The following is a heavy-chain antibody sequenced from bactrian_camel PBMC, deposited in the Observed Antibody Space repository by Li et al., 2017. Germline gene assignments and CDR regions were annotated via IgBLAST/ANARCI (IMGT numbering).Heavy chain of an antibody. CDR3: AADRPIWNDCNSGSVLSAAYPY. D-gene: IGHD3*01. J-gene: IGHJ4*01. Sequence: DVQLVESGGGLVQPGGSLKLSCVASGFTFSSHVMNWVRQAPGKEREGVAAIYTGGGRTYYADSVKGRFTISQNNAKNMVYLQMNSLKPEDTAMYYCAADRPIWNDCNSGSVLSAAYPYWAQGTQVTVS. CDR2: IYTGGGRT. V-gene: IGHV3S40*01. CDR1: GFTFSSHV.